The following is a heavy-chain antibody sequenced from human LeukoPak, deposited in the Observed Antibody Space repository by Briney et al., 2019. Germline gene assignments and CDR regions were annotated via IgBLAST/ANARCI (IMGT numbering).Heavy chain of an antibody. CDR2: IYTGGNT. J-gene: IGHJ4*02. V-gene: IGHV3-66*01. CDR3: ARGCGGDCYVLNC. CDR1: GFTVSCNY. D-gene: IGHD2-21*02. Sequence: GGSLRLSCAASGFTVSCNYVTWVRQAPGKGLEWVTAIYTGGNTYYADSVKGRFTISRDNSKNMRYLQMGSLRAEDTAVYYCARGCGGDCYVLNCWGQGTLVTVSS.